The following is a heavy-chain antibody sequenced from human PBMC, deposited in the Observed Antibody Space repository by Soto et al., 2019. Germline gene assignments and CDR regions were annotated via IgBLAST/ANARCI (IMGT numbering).Heavy chain of an antibody. CDR3: AKEHSSSWASDT. J-gene: IGHJ4*02. Sequence: EVQLLESGGGLVQPGGSLRLSCAASGFTFSIYGMSWVRQAPGKGLEWLSFISGSGGTTHYADSVKGRFTVSRDNSKNTLYLQMSSLSADDTARYYCAKEHSSSWASDTWGQGTLVTVSS. CDR1: GFTFSIYG. D-gene: IGHD6-6*01. V-gene: IGHV3-23*01. CDR2: ISGSGGTT.